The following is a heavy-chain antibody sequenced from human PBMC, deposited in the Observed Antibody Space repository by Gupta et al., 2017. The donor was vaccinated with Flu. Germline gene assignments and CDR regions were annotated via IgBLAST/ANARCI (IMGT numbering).Heavy chain of an antibody. CDR3: ARDVGSGDYDS. J-gene: IGHJ5*01. V-gene: IGHV3-7*01. Sequence: EVQLVESGGGVVQPGGSLRLSCGASGFTLRAYWMSWVRQAPGKGPELVANINRDGSVINYMDFVRGRFTISRDNAKNAVYFQMNSLRVDDTAVYYCARDVGSGDYDSWGQGTLVTVSS. CDR2: INRDGSVI. D-gene: IGHD4-17*01. CDR1: GFTLRAYW.